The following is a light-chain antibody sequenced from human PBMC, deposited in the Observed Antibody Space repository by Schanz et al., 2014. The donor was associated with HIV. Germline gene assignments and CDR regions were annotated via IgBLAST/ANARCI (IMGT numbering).Light chain of an antibody. CDR2: EGS. CDR3: CSYGGSPVV. J-gene: IGLJ2*01. CDR1: SSDAGSYNL. V-gene: IGLV2-23*01. Sequence: QSALTQPASVSGSPGQSITISCTGPSSDAGSYNLVSWYQQHPGKAPKLMIYEGSKRPSGVSNRFSGSKSGNTASLTISGLQAEDEGEYYCCSYGGSPVVFGGGTKLTVL.